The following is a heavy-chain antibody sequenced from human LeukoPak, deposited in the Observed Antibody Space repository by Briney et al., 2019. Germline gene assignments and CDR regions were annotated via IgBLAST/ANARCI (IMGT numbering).Heavy chain of an antibody. CDR2: INSDGSST. CDR3: ARETLLTGKDY. CDR1: GFTFSSYW. Sequence: GGSLRLSCAASGFTFSSYWMHRVRQAPGKGLVWVSRINSDGSSTSYADSVKGRFTISRDNAKNTLYLQMNSLGAEDTAVYYCARETLLTGKDYWGQGTLVTVSS. V-gene: IGHV3-74*01. D-gene: IGHD3-9*01. J-gene: IGHJ4*02.